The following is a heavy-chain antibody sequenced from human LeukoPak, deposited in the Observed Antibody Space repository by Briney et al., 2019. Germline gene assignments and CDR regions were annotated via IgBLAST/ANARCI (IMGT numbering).Heavy chain of an antibody. CDR3: ARGPSPYYDSSLGAFDI. Sequence: ASETLSLTCAVYGGSFSGYYWSWIRQPPGKGLEWIGEINHSGSTNYNPSLKSRVTISVDTSKNQFSLKLSSVTAADAAVYYCARGPSPYYDSSLGAFDIWGQGTLVTVSS. V-gene: IGHV4-34*01. D-gene: IGHD3-22*01. CDR1: GGSFSGYY. CDR2: INHSGST. J-gene: IGHJ4*02.